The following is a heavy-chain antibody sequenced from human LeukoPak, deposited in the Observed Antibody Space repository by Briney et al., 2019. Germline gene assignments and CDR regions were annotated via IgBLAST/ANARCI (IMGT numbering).Heavy chain of an antibody. CDR2: IYYSGST. Sequence: SETLSLTCTVSGGSISSYYWSWIRQPPGKGLEWIGYIYYSGSTNYNPSLKSRVTISVDTSKDQFSLRLSSVTAADTAVYYCARDRLGRRYFDYWGQGTLVTVSS. CDR3: ARDRLGRRYFDY. J-gene: IGHJ4*02. D-gene: IGHD2-15*01. CDR1: GGSISSYY. V-gene: IGHV4-59*12.